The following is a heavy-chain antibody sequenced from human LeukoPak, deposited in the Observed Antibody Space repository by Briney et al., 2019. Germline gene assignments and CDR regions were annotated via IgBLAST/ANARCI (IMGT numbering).Heavy chain of an antibody. V-gene: IGHV4-4*02. CDR1: GGSISSSNW. CDR3: ARAHSIASYYYGVDV. CDR2: IYHSGST. Sequence: PSGTLSLTCAVSGGSISSSNWWSWVRQPPGKGLEWIGQIYHSGSTNYDPSLTSRVTVSVDTSENQFSLKLSSVTAADTAVYYCARAHSIASYYYGVDVWGQGTTVTVSS. D-gene: IGHD2/OR15-2a*01. J-gene: IGHJ6*02.